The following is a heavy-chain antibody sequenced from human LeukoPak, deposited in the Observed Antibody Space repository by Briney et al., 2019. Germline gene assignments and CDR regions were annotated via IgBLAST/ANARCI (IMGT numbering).Heavy chain of an antibody. V-gene: IGHV4-34*01. J-gene: IGHJ1*01. D-gene: IGHD4-23*01. CDR1: GGSFSGYY. Sequence: PSETLSLTCAVYGGSFSGYYWSWIRQSPGNGLEWIGEINHSGSTNHNLSLKSRVTISVDMSKNEFSLKLSSVTVADTAVYYCARARVYGGDSSSPFQYWGQGTLVAVSS. CDR3: ARARVYGGDSSSPFQY. CDR2: INHSGST.